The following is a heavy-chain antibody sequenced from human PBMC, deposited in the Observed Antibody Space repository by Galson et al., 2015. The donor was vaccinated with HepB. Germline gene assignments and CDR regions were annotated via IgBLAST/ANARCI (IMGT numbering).Heavy chain of an antibody. J-gene: IGHJ4*02. Sequence: SLRLSCAASGFTFSGSAMHWVRQASGKGLEWVGRIRSKANSYATAYAASVKGRFTISRDDSKNTAYLQMNSLKTEDTAVYYCTRRRVAGLDYWGQGTLVTVSS. CDR3: TRRRVAGLDY. V-gene: IGHV3-73*01. D-gene: IGHD2-15*01. CDR1: GFTFSGSA. CDR2: IRSKANSYAT.